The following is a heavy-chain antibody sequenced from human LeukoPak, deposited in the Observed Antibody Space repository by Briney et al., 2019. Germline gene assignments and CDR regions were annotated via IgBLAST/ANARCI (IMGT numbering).Heavy chain of an antibody. CDR2: ISWNSGSI. CDR1: GFTFDDYA. D-gene: IGHD3-22*01. J-gene: IGHJ4*02. CDR3: AKEGNYDSSGYYFPYFDY. V-gene: IGHV3-9*01. Sequence: GGSLRLSCAASGFTFDDYAMHWVRQAPGKGLEWVSGISWNSGSIGYADSVKGRFTISRDNAKNSLYLQMNSLRAEDTALYYCAKEGNYDSSGYYFPYFDYWGQGTLVTVSS.